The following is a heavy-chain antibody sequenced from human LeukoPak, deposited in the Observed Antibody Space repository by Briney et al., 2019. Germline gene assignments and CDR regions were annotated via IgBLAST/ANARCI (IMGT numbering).Heavy chain of an antibody. CDR2: ITSRDGTT. D-gene: IGHD3-22*01. V-gene: IGHV3-23*01. CDR1: GFTFSTYA. J-gene: IGHJ4*02. CDR3: ARHRPNYCDSSGRYYRRAGDY. Sequence: GGSLRLSCAASGFTFSTYAMSWVRQTPGKGLEWVSSITSRDGTTYYADSVKGGFTISRDNSENTLFLQMNSLRAEDTAVYYCARHRPNYCDSSGRYYRRAGDYWGPGTLVTVSS.